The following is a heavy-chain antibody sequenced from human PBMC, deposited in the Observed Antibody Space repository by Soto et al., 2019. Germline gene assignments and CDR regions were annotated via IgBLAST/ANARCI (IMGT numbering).Heavy chain of an antibody. CDR2: IWYDGSNK. V-gene: IGHV3-33*01. CDR1: VFTFSSYG. D-gene: IGHD2-2*01. Sequence: GWSLRFSCASSVFTFSSYGMHWVRQAPGKGLEWVAVIWYDGSNKYYADSVKGRFTISRDNSKNTLYLQMNSMRAEDTAVYYCARHLPHYYGMDVWGQGTTVTVSS. J-gene: IGHJ6*02. CDR3: ARHLPHYYGMDV.